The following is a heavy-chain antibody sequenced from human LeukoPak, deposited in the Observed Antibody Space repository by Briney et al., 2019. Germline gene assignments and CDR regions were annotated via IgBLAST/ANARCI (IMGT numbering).Heavy chain of an antibody. Sequence: SETLSLTCAVSGGSISSSHHYWGWIRQPPGKGLEWIGVIYSSGSTYYNPSLRTRVTISVDTSKNQFSLNLSSVTAADTAVYYCARHEIAARSWGFDYWGQGTLVTVSS. V-gene: IGHV4-39*01. CDR2: IYSSGST. J-gene: IGHJ4*02. D-gene: IGHD6-6*01. CDR3: ARHEIAARSWGFDY. CDR1: GGSISSSHHY.